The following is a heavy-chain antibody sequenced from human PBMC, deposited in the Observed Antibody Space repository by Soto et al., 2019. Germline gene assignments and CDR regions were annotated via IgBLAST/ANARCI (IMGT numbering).Heavy chain of an antibody. CDR2: IYYSGST. Sequence: PSETLSLTCTVSGGSISSYYWSWIRQPPGKGLEWIGYIYYSGSTNYNPSLKSRVTISVDTSKNQFSLKLSSVTAADTAVYYCAMRKDIVVVPARFDPWGQGTLVTVSS. V-gene: IGHV4-59*08. CDR1: GGSISSYY. D-gene: IGHD2-2*01. CDR3: AMRKDIVVVPARFDP. J-gene: IGHJ5*02.